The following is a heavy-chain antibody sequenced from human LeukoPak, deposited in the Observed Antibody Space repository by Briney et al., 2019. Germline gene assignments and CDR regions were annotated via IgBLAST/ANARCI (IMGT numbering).Heavy chain of an antibody. J-gene: IGHJ5*02. CDR3: ARGPTATTFYNWFDP. CDR2: IYYSGST. CDR1: GGSFSGYY. Sequence: PSETLSLTCAVYGGSFSGYYWSWIRQPPGKGLEWIGYIYYSGSTNYNPSLKSRVTISVDTSKNQFSLKLSSVTAADTAVYYCARGPTATTFYNWFDPWGQGTLVTVSS. D-gene: IGHD4-17*01. V-gene: IGHV4-59*01.